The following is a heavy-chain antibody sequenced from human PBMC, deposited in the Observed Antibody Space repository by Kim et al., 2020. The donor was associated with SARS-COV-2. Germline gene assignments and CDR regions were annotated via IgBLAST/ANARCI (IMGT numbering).Heavy chain of an antibody. V-gene: IGHV3-66*01. CDR2: IYSGGST. D-gene: IGHD4-17*01. Sequence: GGSLRLSCAASEFTVSSNYMSWVRQAPGKGLEWVSVIYSGGSTYYADSVKGRFTISRDNSKNTLYLQMNSLRAEDTAVYYCAKDLWGGDSVGDFDLWGRGTLVTVSS. CDR3: AKDLWGGDSVGDFDL. CDR1: EFTVSSNY. J-gene: IGHJ2*01.